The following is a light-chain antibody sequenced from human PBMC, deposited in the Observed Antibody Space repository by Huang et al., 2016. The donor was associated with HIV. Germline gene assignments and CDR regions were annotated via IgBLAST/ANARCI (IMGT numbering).Light chain of an antibody. J-gene: IGKJ2*01. CDR3: MQALQTPYT. CDR2: LGS. CDR1: QSLLHSNGYNY. V-gene: IGKV2-28*01. Sequence: DIVMTQSPLSLPVTPGEQASISCRSSQSLLHSNGYNYLDWYLQKPGHSPQLLIYLGSNRASGVPDRFSGSGSGTDFTLKISRVGAEDVGVYYCMQALQTPYTFGQGTKLEIK.